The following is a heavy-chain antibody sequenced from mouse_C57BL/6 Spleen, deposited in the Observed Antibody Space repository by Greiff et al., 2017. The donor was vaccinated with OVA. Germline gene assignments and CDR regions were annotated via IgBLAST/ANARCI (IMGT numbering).Heavy chain of an antibody. J-gene: IGHJ3*01. CDR3: ARILYSEYDEEALAY. CDR2: IWWDDDT. V-gene: IGHV8-8*01. Sequence: QVTLKVSGPGILQPSQTLSLTCSFSGFSLSTFGMGVGWIRQPSGKGLEWLAHIWWDDDTYYNPALKRRITISKANSKNQVFLKIANVDTADTATYYCARILYSEYDEEALAYWGQGTLVTVSA. D-gene: IGHD2-4*01. CDR1: GFSLSTFGMG.